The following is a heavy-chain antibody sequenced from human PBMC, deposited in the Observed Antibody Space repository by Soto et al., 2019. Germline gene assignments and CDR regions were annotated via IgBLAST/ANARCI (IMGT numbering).Heavy chain of an antibody. D-gene: IGHD3-22*01. Sequence: QVQLVQSGAEVKKPGSSVKVSCKASGGTFSSYAISWVRQAPGHGLEWMGGIIPIFGTANYAQKFQGRVTITADESTSTAYMELSSRRSEDTAVYYCARARYYYDSSARGMDVWGQGTTVTVSS. CDR2: IIPIFGTA. V-gene: IGHV1-69*12. J-gene: IGHJ6*02. CDR3: ARARYYYDSSARGMDV. CDR1: GGTFSSYA.